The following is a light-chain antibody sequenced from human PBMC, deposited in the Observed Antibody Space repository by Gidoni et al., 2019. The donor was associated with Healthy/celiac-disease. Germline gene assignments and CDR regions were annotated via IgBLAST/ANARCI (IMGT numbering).Light chain of an antibody. CDR1: QSVLYSSNNKNY. Sequence: DIVMPQSPDSLAVSLGERATINCKSSQSVLYSSNNKNYLAWYQPKPGQPPKLLIYWASTRESGVPDRFSGSGSGTDFTLTISSLQAEDVAVYYCQQYYSTPRTFGQGTKVEIK. CDR3: QQYYSTPRT. J-gene: IGKJ1*01. V-gene: IGKV4-1*01. CDR2: WAS.